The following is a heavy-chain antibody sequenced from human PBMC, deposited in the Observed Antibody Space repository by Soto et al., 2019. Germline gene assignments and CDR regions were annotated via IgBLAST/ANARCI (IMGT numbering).Heavy chain of an antibody. CDR2: IYYSGST. CDR1: GGSIISGGYY. J-gene: IGHJ6*02. CDR3: AREAVAGTSFDV. V-gene: IGHV4-31*03. Sequence: TLSLTCTVSGGSIISGGYYWIWIRQHPGKGLEWIGYIYYSGSTYYNPSLKSRVTISVDTSKNQFSLKLSSVTAADTAVYYCAREAVAGTSFDVWGQGTTVTVSS. D-gene: IGHD6-19*01.